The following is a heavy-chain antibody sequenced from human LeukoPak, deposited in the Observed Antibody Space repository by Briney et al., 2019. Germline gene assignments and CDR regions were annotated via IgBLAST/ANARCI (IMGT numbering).Heavy chain of an antibody. CDR2: VFYNGST. CDR3: ARRMGSSWTFDY. CDR1: GGSISSYY. D-gene: IGHD6-13*01. J-gene: IGHJ4*02. Sequence: SETLSLTCTVSGGSISSYYWSWIRQPPGKELEWIGYVFYNGSTNYNPSLKSRVTISVDTSKNQFSLKLSSVTAADTAVYYCARRMGSSWTFDYWGQGTLVTVSS. V-gene: IGHV4-59*01.